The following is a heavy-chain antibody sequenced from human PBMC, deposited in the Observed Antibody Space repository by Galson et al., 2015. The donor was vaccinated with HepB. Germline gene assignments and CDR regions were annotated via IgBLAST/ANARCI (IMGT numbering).Heavy chain of an antibody. V-gene: IGHV4-59*08. CDR2: IYYSGST. CDR3: ARHRGYCSSTSCQGFRDWFDP. CDR1: GGSISSYY. Sequence: LSLTCTVSGGSISSYYWSWIRQPPGKGLEWIGYIYYSGSTNYNPSLKSRVTISVDTSKNQFSLKLSSVTAADTAVYYCARHRGYCSSTSCQGFRDWFDPWGQGTLVTVSS. D-gene: IGHD2-2*01. J-gene: IGHJ5*02.